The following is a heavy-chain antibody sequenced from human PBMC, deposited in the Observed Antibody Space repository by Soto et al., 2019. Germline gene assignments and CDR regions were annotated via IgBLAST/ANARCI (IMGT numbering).Heavy chain of an antibody. V-gene: IGHV3-48*02. CDR3: ARVKVVTATDF. CDR2: ISSSSSTI. D-gene: IGHD2-21*02. CDR1: GFTFSSCS. Sequence: GGSLRLSCAASGFTFSSCSMNWVRQAPGKGLEWVSYISSSSSTIYYADSVNGRFTISRDNAKNSLYLQMHSLSDGDTAVYYCARVKVVTATDFWGQGTLVTVSS. J-gene: IGHJ4*02.